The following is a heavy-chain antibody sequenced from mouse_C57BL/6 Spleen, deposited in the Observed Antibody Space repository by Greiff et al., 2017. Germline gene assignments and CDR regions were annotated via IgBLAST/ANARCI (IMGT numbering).Heavy chain of an antibody. CDR2: LHPSDSDT. D-gene: IGHD2-2*01. Sequence: QVQLQQPGAELVKPGASVKVSCKASGYTFTSYWMHWVKQRPGQGLEWIGRLHPSDSDTNYNQKFKGKATLTVDKSSSTAYMQLSSLTSEDSAVYYCAIGGGYDVGYFGVWGTGTTVTVSS. CDR3: AIGGGYDVGYFGV. CDR1: GYTFTSYW. V-gene: IGHV1-74*01. J-gene: IGHJ1*03.